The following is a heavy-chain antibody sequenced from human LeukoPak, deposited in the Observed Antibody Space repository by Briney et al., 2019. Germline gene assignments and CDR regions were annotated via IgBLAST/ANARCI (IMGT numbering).Heavy chain of an antibody. J-gene: IGHJ4*02. CDR2: IKQDGSEK. V-gene: IGHV3-7*05. CDR1: GFTFSNYW. Sequence: PWGSLRLSCAASGFTFSNYWMNWVRQAPGKGLEWVANIKQDGSEKNYVDSVKGRFTISRDNAKNSPFLQMNSLRADDTAVYYCARGRGWLEDYWGQGTLVTVSS. D-gene: IGHD5-12*01. CDR3: ARGRGWLEDY.